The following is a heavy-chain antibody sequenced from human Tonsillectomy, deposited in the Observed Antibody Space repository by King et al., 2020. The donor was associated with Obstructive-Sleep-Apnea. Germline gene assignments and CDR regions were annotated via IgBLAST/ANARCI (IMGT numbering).Heavy chain of an antibody. CDR3: AKGAVPYDFWSGSALDY. V-gene: IGHV3-23*04. D-gene: IGHD3-3*01. Sequence: VQLVESGGGLVQPGGSLRLSCAASGFTFSSYAMSWVRQAPGKGLEWGSAISGSGGSSYYADSEKCRVTISRDNSKNTLYLQMTSLRAEDTAVYYCAKGAVPYDFWSGSALDYWGQGTLVTVSS. J-gene: IGHJ4*02. CDR1: GFTFSSYA. CDR2: ISGSGGSS.